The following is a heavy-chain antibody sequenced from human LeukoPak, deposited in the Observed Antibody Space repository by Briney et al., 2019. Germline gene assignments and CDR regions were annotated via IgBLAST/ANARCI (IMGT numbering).Heavy chain of an antibody. D-gene: IGHD4-23*01. CDR3: ARNSRVASTSGLNY. Sequence: SVEVSCKASGGTFSSYPFTWVRQAPGQGLEWMGEITPIFGAANYAQTFQGRVTITADESTSTVFMELSSLRSDDTAFYYCARNSRVASTSGLNYWGQGTLVTVSS. V-gene: IGHV1-69*13. J-gene: IGHJ4*02. CDR2: ITPIFGAA. CDR1: GGTFSSYP.